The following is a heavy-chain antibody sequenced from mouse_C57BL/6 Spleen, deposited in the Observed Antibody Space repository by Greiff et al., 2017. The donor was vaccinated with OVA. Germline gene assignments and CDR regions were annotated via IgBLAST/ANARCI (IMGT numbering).Heavy chain of an antibody. CDR3: ARGKGWLNLFDY. V-gene: IGHV3-6*01. CDR1: GYSITSGYY. CDR2: ISYDGSN. J-gene: IGHJ2*01. D-gene: IGHD2-3*01. Sequence: EVQLQQSGPGLVKPSQSLSLTCSVTGYSITSGYYWNWIRQFPGNKLEWMGYISYDGSNNYNPSLKNRISITRDTSKNQFFLKLNSVTTEDTATYYCARGKGWLNLFDYWGQGTTLTVSS.